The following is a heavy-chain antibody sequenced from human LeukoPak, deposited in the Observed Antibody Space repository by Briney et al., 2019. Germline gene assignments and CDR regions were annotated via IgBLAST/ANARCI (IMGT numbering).Heavy chain of an antibody. D-gene: IGHD6-19*01. J-gene: IGHJ6*03. Sequence: ASVKVSCTASAYTFTGYYMHWVRQAPGQGLEWMGWIYPNSGGTNYAQKFQGRVTMTRDTSISTAYMELSRLRSDDTAVYYCARSEQFPYYMDVWGKGTTVTVSS. CDR2: IYPNSGGT. CDR1: AYTFTGYY. CDR3: ARSEQFPYYMDV. V-gene: IGHV1-2*02.